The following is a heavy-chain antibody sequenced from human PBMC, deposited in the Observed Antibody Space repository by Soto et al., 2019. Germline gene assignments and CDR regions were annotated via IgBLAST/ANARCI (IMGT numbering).Heavy chain of an antibody. CDR3: ARLLYYYDSSGYGAFDI. CDR1: GGSISSGYYY. D-gene: IGHD3-22*01. V-gene: IGHV4-39*01. CDR2: IYYSGST. Sequence: KTSETLSLTCSVSGGSISSGYYYWSWIRQPPGKGLEWIGNIYYSGSTYYNPSLKSRVTISVDTSKNQFSLKLSSVTAADTAVYYCARLLYYYDSSGYGAFDIWGQGTMVTVSS. J-gene: IGHJ3*02.